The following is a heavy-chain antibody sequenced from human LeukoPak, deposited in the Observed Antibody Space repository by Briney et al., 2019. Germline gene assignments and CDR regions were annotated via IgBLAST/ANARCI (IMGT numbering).Heavy chain of an antibody. CDR3: AGLWFGDRPPFDY. CDR1: GFTFDDYA. Sequence: GRSLRLSCAASGFTFDDYAVHWVRQAPGKGLEWVSGISWNSGSIGYADSVKGRFTISRDNAKNSLYLQMNSLRAEDTAVYYCAGLWFGDRPPFDYWGQGTLVTVSS. CDR2: ISWNSGSI. V-gene: IGHV3-9*01. J-gene: IGHJ4*02. D-gene: IGHD3-10*01.